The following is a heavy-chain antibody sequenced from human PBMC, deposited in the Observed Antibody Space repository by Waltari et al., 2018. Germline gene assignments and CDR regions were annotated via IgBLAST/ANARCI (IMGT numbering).Heavy chain of an antibody. CDR1: GGSFSGYY. J-gene: IGHJ6*03. D-gene: IGHD3-3*01. Sequence: QVQLQQWGAGLLKPSETLSLTCVVYGGSFSGYYWSWIRQPPGKGRGGSGEINQSGRTNHHPSLKSRVTISIDTSKNQISVKLRSVTAADTAVYYCARANTIFGVVRTWYYMDVWGKGTTVTVSS. V-gene: IGHV4-34*01. CDR2: INQSGRT. CDR3: ARANTIFGVVRTWYYMDV.